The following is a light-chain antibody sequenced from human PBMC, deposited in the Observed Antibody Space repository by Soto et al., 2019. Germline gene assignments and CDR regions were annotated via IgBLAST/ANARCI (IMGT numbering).Light chain of an antibody. Sequence: QSVLTQPPSVSGAPGQRVTISCTGSSPNIGADYDVHWYQQLPGTAPKLLIYGNSNRPSGVPDRFSGSKSGTSASLAITRLQAEDEADYYCQSYDSSLSAVVFGGGTKVTVL. J-gene: IGLJ3*02. CDR2: GNS. V-gene: IGLV1-40*01. CDR1: SPNIGADYD. CDR3: QSYDSSLSAVV.